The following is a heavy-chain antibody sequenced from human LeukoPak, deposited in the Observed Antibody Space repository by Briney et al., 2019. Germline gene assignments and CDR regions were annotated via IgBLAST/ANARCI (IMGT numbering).Heavy chain of an antibody. Sequence: GGSLRLSCAASGFTFTNHAISWVRQAPGKRLQWIAVISGGGRTTEYADSVKGRFTVSRYNSMNTLSLHMDSLRVEDTAIYYCAKNVVFTRYFDSWGQGTLVTVSS. CDR2: ISGGGRTT. CDR3: AKNVVFTRYFDS. J-gene: IGHJ4*02. V-gene: IGHV3-23*01. CDR1: GFTFTNHA. D-gene: IGHD2-2*01.